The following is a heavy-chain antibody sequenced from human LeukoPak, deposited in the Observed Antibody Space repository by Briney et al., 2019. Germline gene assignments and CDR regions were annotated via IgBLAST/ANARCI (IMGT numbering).Heavy chain of an antibody. Sequence: PSETLSLTCTVSGGSISSGGYYWSWIRQHPGKGLEWIGYIYYSGSTYYNPSLKSRVTISVDTSKNQFSLRLSSVAAADSAVYYCARKASVRYFDKAYFDYWGQGTLVTVSS. D-gene: IGHD3-9*01. V-gene: IGHV4-31*03. CDR1: GGSISSGGYY. CDR2: IYYSGST. J-gene: IGHJ4*02. CDR3: ARKASVRYFDKAYFDY.